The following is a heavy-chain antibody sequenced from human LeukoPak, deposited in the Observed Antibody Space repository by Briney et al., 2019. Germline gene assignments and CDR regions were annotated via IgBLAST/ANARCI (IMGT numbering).Heavy chain of an antibody. D-gene: IGHD4-17*01. J-gene: IGHJ4*02. V-gene: IGHV3-30*04. CDR1: GFIFSSYA. Sequence: GGSLRLSCAASGFIFSSYAMNWVRQAPGKGLEWVAVISYDGSNKYYADSVKGRFTISRDNSKNTLYLQMNSLRAEDTAVYYCAKAIYGDYDYFDYWGQGTLVTVSS. CDR3: AKAIYGDYDYFDY. CDR2: ISYDGSNK.